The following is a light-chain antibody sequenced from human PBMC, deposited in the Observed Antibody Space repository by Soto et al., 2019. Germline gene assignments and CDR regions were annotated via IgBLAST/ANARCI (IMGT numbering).Light chain of an antibody. CDR2: HAS. CDR3: XXHFNWPPFA. Sequence: IVMTQSPATLSVSPGDRATLSCRASQSVGSSLAWYQQKPGQSPRLLIYHASTRATAVPARFSGSGSGTEXXXXXXXXQSEXFAVXXXXXHFNWPPFAFGPGTKLEI. J-gene: IGKJ2*01. V-gene: IGKV3-15*01. CDR1: QSVGSS.